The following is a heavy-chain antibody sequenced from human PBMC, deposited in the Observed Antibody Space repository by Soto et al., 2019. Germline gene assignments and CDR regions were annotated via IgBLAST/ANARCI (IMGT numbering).Heavy chain of an antibody. V-gene: IGHV4-31*03. CDR2: IYYSGST. CDR3: ASRHYGSGSYYIPSYYYGMDV. Sequence: QVQLQESGPGLMKPSQTLSLTCTVSGGSISSGGYYWSWIRQHPGKGLEWIGYIYYSGSTYYNPSLKSRVTISVDTSKNQFSLKLSSVTAADTAVYYCASRHYGSGSYYIPSYYYGMDVWGQGTTVTVSS. CDR1: GGSISSGGYY. D-gene: IGHD3-10*01. J-gene: IGHJ6*02.